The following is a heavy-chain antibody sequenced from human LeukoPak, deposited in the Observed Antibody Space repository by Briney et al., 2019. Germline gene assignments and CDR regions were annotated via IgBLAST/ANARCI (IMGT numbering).Heavy chain of an antibody. D-gene: IGHD3-3*01. CDR2: INHSGST. J-gene: IGHJ4*02. CDR1: GGSFSGYY. V-gene: IGHV4-34*01. Sequence: SETLSLTCAVYGGSFSGYYWSWIRQPPGKGLEWIGEINHSGSTNYNPSLKSRVTISVDTSKNQFSLKLSSVTAADTAVYYCARGGRITIFGVVITGDPNYFDYWGQGTLVTVSS. CDR3: ARGGRITIFGVVITGDPNYFDY.